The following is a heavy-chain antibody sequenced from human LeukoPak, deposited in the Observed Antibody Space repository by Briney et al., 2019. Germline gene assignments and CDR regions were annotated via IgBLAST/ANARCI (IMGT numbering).Heavy chain of an antibody. CDR3: AKGPPQVYIVVVPAGIPGDY. D-gene: IGHD2-2*02. CDR1: AFTFSSYA. Sequence: PGGSLRLSCAASAFTFSSYAMSWVRQAPGKGLEWVSAISGSGGSTYYADSVKGRFTISRDNSKNTLYLQMNSLRAEDTALYYCAKGPPQVYIVVVPAGIPGDYWGQGTLVTVSS. CDR2: ISGSGGST. V-gene: IGHV3-23*01. J-gene: IGHJ4*02.